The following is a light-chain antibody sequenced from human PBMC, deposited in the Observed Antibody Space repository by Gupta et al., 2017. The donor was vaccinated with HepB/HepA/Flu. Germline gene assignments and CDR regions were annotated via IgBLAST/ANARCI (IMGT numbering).Light chain of an antibody. V-gene: IGLV2-23*02. CDR1: SSDVGSYNH. CDR3: CSYADSNTFWV. CDR2: EVS. Sequence: QSALTQPASASGSPGQSITISCTGTSSDVGSYNHVPWYQQHPGKAPKLMIYEVSKRPSGVSNRFSGSKSGNTASLTISGLQAEDEADYYCCSYADSNTFWVFGGGTKLTVL. J-gene: IGLJ3*02.